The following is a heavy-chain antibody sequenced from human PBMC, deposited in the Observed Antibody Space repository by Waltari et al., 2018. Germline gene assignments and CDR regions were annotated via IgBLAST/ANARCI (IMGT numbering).Heavy chain of an antibody. V-gene: IGHV3-33*06. CDR2: TWVDNFNK. CDR3: AKDDSGSIDY. CDR1: GFTFSRYA. J-gene: IGHJ4*02. Sequence: QVQLVESGGGVVQPGRSLRLSCAASGFTFSRYAMHWVRQAPGKGVEWGADTWVDNFNKHYVDSGKGRFIISRDNSENTLYLQMNSLRAEDTAVYYCAKDDSGSIDYWGQGTLVTVSS. D-gene: IGHD1-26*01.